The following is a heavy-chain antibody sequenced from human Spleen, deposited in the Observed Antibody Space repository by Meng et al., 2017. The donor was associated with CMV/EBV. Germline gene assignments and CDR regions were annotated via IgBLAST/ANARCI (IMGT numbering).Heavy chain of an antibody. V-gene: IGHV4-34*01. D-gene: IGHD5-18*01. Sequence: QGELHEWGGGPLEPSGTLSPTCAVYGGSFSGYYWSWIRQPPGKGLEWIGEINHSGSTNYNPSLKSRVTISVDTSKNQFSLKLSSVTAADTAVYYCAGGIGYSYGNGDYWGQGTLVTVSS. CDR1: GGSFSGYY. CDR2: INHSGST. CDR3: AGGIGYSYGNGDY. J-gene: IGHJ4*02.